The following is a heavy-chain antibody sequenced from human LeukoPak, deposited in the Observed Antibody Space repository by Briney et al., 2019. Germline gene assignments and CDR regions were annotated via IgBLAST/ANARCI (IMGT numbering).Heavy chain of an antibody. V-gene: IGHV4-59*01. CDR2: IYYSGST. CDR1: GGSISSYY. CDR3: ARVYYSSSYDYWYFDL. Sequence: SETLSLTCTVSGGSISSYYWSWIRQPPGKGLEWIGYIYYSGSTNYNPSLKSRVTISVDTSKNQFSLKLTSVTAADTAVYYCARVYYSSSYDYWYFDLWGRGTLVTVSS. J-gene: IGHJ2*01. D-gene: IGHD6-13*01.